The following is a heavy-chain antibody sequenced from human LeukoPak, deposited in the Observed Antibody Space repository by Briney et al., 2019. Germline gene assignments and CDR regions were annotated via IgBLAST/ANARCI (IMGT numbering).Heavy chain of an antibody. Sequence: PGGSLRLSCAASGFTFSSYAMHWVRQAPGKGLEWVAVISYDGSNKYYADSVKGRFTISRGNSKNTLYLQMNSLRAEDTAVYYCARAVLDQWLVPGGWFDPWGQGTLVTVSS. J-gene: IGHJ5*02. CDR2: ISYDGSNK. CDR3: ARAVLDQWLVPGGWFDP. CDR1: GFTFSSYA. D-gene: IGHD6-19*01. V-gene: IGHV3-30*04.